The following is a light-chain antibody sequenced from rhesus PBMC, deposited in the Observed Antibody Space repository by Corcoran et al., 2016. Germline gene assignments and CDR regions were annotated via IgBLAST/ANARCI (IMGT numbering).Light chain of an antibody. CDR1: QGISNW. V-gene: IGKV1-69*01. J-gene: IGKJ2*01. CDR3: QQYKNSPYS. CDR2: RAS. Sequence: DIQMTQSPSSLSASVGDRVTITCRASQGISNWLAWYHQKPGKAPKLLLYRASNLETGVPSRLSGSRSGTDYTLTISSLQPEEIATYYCQQYKNSPYSFGQGTKVEIK.